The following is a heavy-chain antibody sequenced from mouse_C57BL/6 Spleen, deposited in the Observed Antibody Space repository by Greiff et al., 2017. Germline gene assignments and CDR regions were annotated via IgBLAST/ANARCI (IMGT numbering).Heavy chain of an antibody. CDR1: GFTFSDYY. CDR2: INYDGSST. CDR3: ARGLYSNYYFDY. V-gene: IGHV5-16*01. J-gene: IGHJ2*01. Sequence: DVKLVESEGGLVQPGSSMKLSCTASGFTFSDYYMAWVRQVPEKGLEWVANINYDGSSTYYLDSLKSRFIISRDNAKNILYLQMSRLKSEDTATYYCARGLYSNYYFDYGGQGTTLTVSS. D-gene: IGHD2-5*01.